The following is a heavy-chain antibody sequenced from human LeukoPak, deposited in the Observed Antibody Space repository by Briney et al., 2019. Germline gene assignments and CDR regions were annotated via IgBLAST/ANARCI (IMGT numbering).Heavy chain of an antibody. J-gene: IGHJ4*02. CDR2: ISSSGNTI. CDR3: ARGVSGYSYGSRFDH. Sequence: PGGSLRLSCAASGFTFSDYYMSWIRQAPGKGLEWVSYISSSGNTIYYADSVKGRFTISRDNAKNSLYVQMNSLRAEDTAVYYCARGVSGYSYGSRFDHWGQGTLVTVSS. V-gene: IGHV3-11*01. CDR1: GFTFSDYY. D-gene: IGHD5-18*01.